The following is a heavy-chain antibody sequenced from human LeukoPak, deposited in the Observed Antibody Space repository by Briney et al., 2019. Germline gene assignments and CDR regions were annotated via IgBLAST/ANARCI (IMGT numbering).Heavy chain of an antibody. J-gene: IGHJ3*02. CDR2: VSGSGGST. V-gene: IGHV3-23*01. CDR1: GFTFSSFA. Sequence: GGSLRLSCAAFGFTFSSFAMSWVRQAPGKGLEWVSAVSGSGGSTYYADSVKGRFTISRDNSKNTLYLQMNSLRAEDTAVYYCARDFCSGGSCYPDAFDIWGQGTMVTVSS. CDR3: ARDFCSGGSCYPDAFDI. D-gene: IGHD2-15*01.